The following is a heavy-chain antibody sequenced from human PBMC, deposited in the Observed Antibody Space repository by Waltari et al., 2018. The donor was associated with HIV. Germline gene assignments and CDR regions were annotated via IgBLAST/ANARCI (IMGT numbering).Heavy chain of an antibody. V-gene: IGHV1-69*19. CDR3: AKSNFTELVRGQKALDV. CDR1: GGAFVTFA. J-gene: IGHJ3*01. CDR2: TAPFFGV. Sequence: QAQLVQSGAETKKPGSSVTVSCQASGGAFVTFAFTWVRQAPGQGLEWLGGTAPFFGVIYAQDFNEGVTITSNPSTRTVFLELGSLRTDDTTVYFGAKSNFTELVRGQKALDVWGQGT. D-gene: IGHD1-1*01.